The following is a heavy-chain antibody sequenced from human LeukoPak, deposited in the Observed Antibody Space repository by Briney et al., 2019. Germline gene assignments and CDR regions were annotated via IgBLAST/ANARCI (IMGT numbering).Heavy chain of an antibody. D-gene: IGHD6-6*01. CDR1: GFTFDDHA. V-gene: IGHV3-9*01. CDR3: SRVSAYTTSSGEFDY. CDR2: ISWNSGGI. J-gene: IGHJ4*02. Sequence: GGSLRLSCAASGFTFDDHAMHWVRQASGKGLGWVSGISWNSGGIAYADSVKGRFTISRDNAKNSLYLQMNSLRAEVTALYYCSRVSAYTTSSGEFDYWGQGTLVTVSS.